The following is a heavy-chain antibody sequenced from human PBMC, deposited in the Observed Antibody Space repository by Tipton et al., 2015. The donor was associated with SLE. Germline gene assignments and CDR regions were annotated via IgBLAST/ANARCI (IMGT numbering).Heavy chain of an antibody. Sequence: SLRLSCAASGFTFSSYAVSWVRQAPGKGLEWVSAVSGWGGSTYYADSVKGRFTISRDNTKNALYLLMNSLRAEDTAVYYCARSINYYDSSDDAFDIWGQGTMVTVSS. CDR3: ARSINYYDSSDDAFDI. D-gene: IGHD3-22*01. J-gene: IGHJ3*02. V-gene: IGHV3-23*01. CDR1: GFTFSSYA. CDR2: VSGWGGST.